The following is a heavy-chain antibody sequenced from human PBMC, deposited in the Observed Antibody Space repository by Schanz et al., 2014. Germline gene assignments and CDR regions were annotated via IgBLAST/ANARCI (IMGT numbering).Heavy chain of an antibody. Sequence: DVQLLESGGGLVQPGGSLRLSCAASGFTFTNYAMSWVRQAPGKGLEWVSLISDSGDTAYYADSVKGRFTISRDNFKGALYLQMSGLRAEDTAVYYCAKSLESCPGGRCSRGYFDYWGQGTLVTVSS. D-gene: IGHD2-8*02. CDR3: AKSLESCPGGRCSRGYFDY. J-gene: IGHJ4*02. CDR2: ISDSGDTA. V-gene: IGHV3-23*01. CDR1: GFTFTNYA.